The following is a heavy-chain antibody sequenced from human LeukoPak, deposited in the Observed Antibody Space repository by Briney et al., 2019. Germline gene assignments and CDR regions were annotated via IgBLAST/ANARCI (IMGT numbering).Heavy chain of an antibody. CDR1: GFTFSSYA. V-gene: IGHV3-23*01. CDR3: ARGSTNGDYWNSLRLFDY. D-gene: IGHD4-17*01. J-gene: IGHJ4*02. Sequence: GSLRLSCAASGFTFSSYAMSWVRQAPGKGLEWVSAISGSGGSTYYADSVKGRFTISRDNSKNTLYLQMNSLRAEDTAVYYCARGSTNGDYWNSLRLFDYWGQGTLVTVSS. CDR2: ISGSGGST.